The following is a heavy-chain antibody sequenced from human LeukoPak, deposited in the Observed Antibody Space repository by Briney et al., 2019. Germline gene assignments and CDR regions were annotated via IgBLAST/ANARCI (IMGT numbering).Heavy chain of an antibody. CDR1: GFTFSSYD. CDR2: IYSGGST. D-gene: IGHD3-16*01. J-gene: IGHJ4*02. Sequence: GGSLRLSCEASGFTFSSYDMSWVRQAPGKGLEWVSVIYSGGSTYYADSVKGRFTISRDNSKNTLYLQMNSLRAEDTAVYYCAKASRAGFGGVLGIDYWGQGTLVTVSS. CDR3: AKASRAGFGGVLGIDY. V-gene: IGHV3-23*03.